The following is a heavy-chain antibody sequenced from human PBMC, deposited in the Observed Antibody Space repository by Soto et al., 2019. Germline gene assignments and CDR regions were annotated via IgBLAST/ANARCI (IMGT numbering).Heavy chain of an antibody. Sequence: TLSLTCTVSGDSISDVDFNCSWIRQPPGKCLEWIGYIYYSVTTYFNPSLKTRVSISIDTSRCQFSLQLDSVTAADKAVYYCARLFACYGKEPGAFDILGQGTMVTVSS. V-gene: IGHV4-30-4*08. J-gene: IGHJ3*02. CDR2: IYYSVTT. CDR1: GDSISDVDFN. CDR3: ARLFACYGKEPGAFDI. D-gene: IGHD2-2*01.